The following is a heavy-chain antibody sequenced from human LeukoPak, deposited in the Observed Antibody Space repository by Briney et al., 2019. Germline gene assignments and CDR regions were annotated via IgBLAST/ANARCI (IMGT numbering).Heavy chain of an antibody. Sequence: GASVKVSCKASGYTFTSYDINWVRQATGQGLEWMGWMNPNSGNTGYAQKFQGRVTMTRNTSISTAYMELSSLRSEDTAVYYCARSGDYDFWSGRTEAFDIWGQGTMVTVSS. CDR2: MNPNSGNT. V-gene: IGHV1-8*01. D-gene: IGHD3-3*01. J-gene: IGHJ3*02. CDR3: ARSGDYDFWSGRTEAFDI. CDR1: GYTFTSYD.